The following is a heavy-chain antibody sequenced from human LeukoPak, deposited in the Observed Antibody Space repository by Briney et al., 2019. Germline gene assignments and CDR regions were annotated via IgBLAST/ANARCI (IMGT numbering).Heavy chain of an antibody. V-gene: IGHV4-38-2*01. CDR2: IYHSGST. J-gene: IGHJ5*02. D-gene: IGHD3-10*01. CDR1: GFTVSSNY. Sequence: PGGSLRLSCAASGFTVSSNYMSWVRQAPGKGLEWIGSIYHSGSTYYNPSLKSRVTISVDTSKNQFSLKLSSVTAADTAVYYCARVGELIDPWGQGTLVTVSS. CDR3: ARVGELIDP.